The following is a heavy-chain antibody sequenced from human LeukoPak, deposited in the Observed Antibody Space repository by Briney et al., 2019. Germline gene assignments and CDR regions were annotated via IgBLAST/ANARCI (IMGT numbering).Heavy chain of an antibody. CDR1: GGSFSGYY. D-gene: IGHD2-15*01. CDR2: INHSGNT. V-gene: IGHV4-34*01. CDR3: VRRRRILPYDP. J-gene: IGHJ5*02. Sequence: SETLSLTCAVYGGSFSGYYWNWIRQPPLKGLEWIGEINHSGNTNYNPSLKSRVTISVDTSKNQFSLKLSSVTAADTAVYYCVRRRRILPYDPWGQGTLVTVSS.